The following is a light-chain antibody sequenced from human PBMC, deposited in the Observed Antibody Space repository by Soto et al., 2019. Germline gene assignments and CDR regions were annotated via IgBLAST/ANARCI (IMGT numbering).Light chain of an antibody. CDR2: KAS. J-gene: IGKJ1*01. CDR3: QQYNSYPWT. V-gene: IGKV1-5*03. Sequence: DIQMTQSPSTLSASVGDRVTITCRASQSISSWLAWYQQKPGKAPKLLIYKASSLESGVPSRFSGSGSGTEFPLTLSSLQPDDFAPYYCQQYNSYPWTFGQGTKVEIK. CDR1: QSISSW.